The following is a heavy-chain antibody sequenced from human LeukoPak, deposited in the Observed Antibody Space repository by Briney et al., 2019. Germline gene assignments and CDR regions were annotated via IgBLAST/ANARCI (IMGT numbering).Heavy chain of an antibody. CDR2: IYPGDSDT. V-gene: IGHV5-51*01. CDR3: ARCGEMATISSCYFDY. CDR1: GYIVTYYW. J-gene: IGHJ4*02. Sequence: GEFLKISCKGVGYIVTYYWTGWVRPMAGKGLEWMGIIYPGDSDTRYSPSFQGHVTITADKSISTAYLQWSSMRASDTAMYYCARCGEMATISSCYFDYWGQGTVVTVSS. D-gene: IGHD5-24*01.